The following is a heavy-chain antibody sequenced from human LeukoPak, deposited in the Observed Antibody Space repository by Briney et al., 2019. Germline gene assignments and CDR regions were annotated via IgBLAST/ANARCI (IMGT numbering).Heavy chain of an antibody. V-gene: IGHV3-21*01. CDR2: ISGLSSYT. J-gene: IGHJ4*02. Sequence: GGSLRLSCSASGFTFSDYDMNWVRQAPGKGLEWVSSISGLSSYTYYGESVKGRFSISRDNAKNSLYLQMNSLGAEDTATYYCGRAFPPLRTSSAGVLWGQGILVAVSS. D-gene: IGHD1-1*01. CDR3: GRAFPPLRTSSAGVL. CDR1: GFTFSDYD.